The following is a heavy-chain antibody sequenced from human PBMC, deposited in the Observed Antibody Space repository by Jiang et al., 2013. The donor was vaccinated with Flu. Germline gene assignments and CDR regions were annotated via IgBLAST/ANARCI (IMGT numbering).Heavy chain of an antibody. V-gene: IGHV4-34*01. CDR2: INHSGST. J-gene: IGHJ4*02. CDR1: GGSFSGYY. Sequence: LLKPSETLSLTCAVYGGSFSGYYWSWIRQPPGKGLEWIGEINHSGSTNYNPSLKSRVTISVDTSKNQFSLKLSSVTAADTAVYYCARQGWFGFDYWGQGTLVTVSS. D-gene: IGHD3-10*01. CDR3: ARQGWFGFDY.